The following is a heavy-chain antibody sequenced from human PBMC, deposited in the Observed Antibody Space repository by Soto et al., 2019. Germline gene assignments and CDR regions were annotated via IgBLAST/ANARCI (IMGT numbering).Heavy chain of an antibody. J-gene: IGHJ6*02. Sequence: ASVKVSCKVSGYTLTELSMHWVRQAPGKGLEWMGGFDPEDGETIYAQKFQGRVTMTEDTSTDTAYMELSSLRSEDTAVYYCATAHLGYCSSTSCLGFAYYYYGMDVWGQGTTVTVSS. CDR1: GYTLTELS. D-gene: IGHD2-2*01. CDR3: ATAHLGYCSSTSCLGFAYYYYGMDV. V-gene: IGHV1-24*01. CDR2: FDPEDGET.